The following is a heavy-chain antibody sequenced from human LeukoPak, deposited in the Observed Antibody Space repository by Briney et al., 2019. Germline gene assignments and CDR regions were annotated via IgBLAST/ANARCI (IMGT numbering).Heavy chain of an antibody. CDR3: AKAGKDTAPSWFDP. D-gene: IGHD5-18*01. Sequence: PGRSLRLSCAASGFTFDDYAMHWVRQAPGKGLEWVSGISWNSGSIGYADSVKGRFTISRDNAKNSLYLQMNSLRAEDTALYYCAKAGKDTAPSWFDPWGQGTLVTVSS. CDR1: GFTFDDYA. V-gene: IGHV3-9*01. J-gene: IGHJ5*02. CDR2: ISWNSGSI.